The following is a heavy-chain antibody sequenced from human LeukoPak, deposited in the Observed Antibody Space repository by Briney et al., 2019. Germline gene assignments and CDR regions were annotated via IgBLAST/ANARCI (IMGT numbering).Heavy chain of an antibody. CDR3: ARAGGSGCYAFDI. CDR1: GFTFSSYD. V-gene: IGHV3-13*04. J-gene: IGHJ3*02. CDR2: IGTAGDT. Sequence: PGASLRLSCAASGFTFSSYDMHWVRQATGKGLEWVSRIGTAGDTYYPGSVKGRFTISRENPKSSVYLQMNSLRAGDTAVYYCARAGGSGCYAFDIWGQGTMVTVSS. D-gene: IGHD6-19*01.